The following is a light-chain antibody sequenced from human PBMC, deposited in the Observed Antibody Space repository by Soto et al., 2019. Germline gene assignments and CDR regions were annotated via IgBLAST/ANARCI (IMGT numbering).Light chain of an antibody. CDR3: QLYYSYSQA. J-gene: IGKJ1*01. Sequence: DIPMTQSPATLSASLEDRVTITCRASQNIYTGLAWYQQKPGKAPKLLIYEASSLETGVPSRFSGSGSGREFTLTISSLQPDDFATYYCQLYYSYSQAFGQGTKVDIK. V-gene: IGKV1-5*03. CDR2: EAS. CDR1: QNIYTG.